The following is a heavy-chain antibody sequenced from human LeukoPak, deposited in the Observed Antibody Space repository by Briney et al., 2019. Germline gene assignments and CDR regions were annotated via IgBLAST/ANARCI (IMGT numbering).Heavy chain of an antibody. Sequence: SETLSLTCAVCGYSISRGYYWGWIRQPPGKGLGWIGSIYHSGSTYYNPSLKSRVTISVDTSKNQFSLKLSSVTAADTAVYYCSGGYCANGVCYTGDYWGQGTLVTVSS. CDR3: SGGYCANGVCYTGDY. CDR2: IYHSGST. V-gene: IGHV4-38-2*01. J-gene: IGHJ4*02. D-gene: IGHD2-8*01. CDR1: GYSISRGYY.